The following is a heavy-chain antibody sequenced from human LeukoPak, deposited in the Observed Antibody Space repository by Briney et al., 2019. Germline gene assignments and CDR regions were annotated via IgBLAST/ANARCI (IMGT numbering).Heavy chain of an antibody. CDR3: ARRVVGGYYSGFVNYYHYMDV. J-gene: IGHJ6*03. D-gene: IGHD3-3*01. CDR2: INHSGST. V-gene: IGHV4-34*01. CDR1: GGSFSGYY. Sequence: KPSETLSLTCAVYGGSFSGYYWSWIRQPPGKGLEWIGEINHSGSTNYNPSLKSRVTISVDTSKNQFSLKLSSVTAADTAVYYCARRVVGGYYSGFVNYYHYMDVWGKGTTVTVSS.